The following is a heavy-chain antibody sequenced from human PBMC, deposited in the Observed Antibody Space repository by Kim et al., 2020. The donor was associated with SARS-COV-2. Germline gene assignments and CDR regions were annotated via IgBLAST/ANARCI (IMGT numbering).Heavy chain of an antibody. J-gene: IGHJ6*02. D-gene: IGHD3-10*01. CDR1: GDSVSSNSAA. CDR2: TYYRSKWYN. CDR3: ARDYYGSGNFYYYYGMDV. V-gene: IGHV6-1*01. Sequence: SQTLSLTCAISGDSVSSNSAAWNWIRQSPSRGLEWLGRTYYRSKWYNDYAVSVKSRITINPDTSKNQFSVQLNSVTPEDTAVYYCARDYYGSGNFYYYYGMDVWGQGTTVTVSS.